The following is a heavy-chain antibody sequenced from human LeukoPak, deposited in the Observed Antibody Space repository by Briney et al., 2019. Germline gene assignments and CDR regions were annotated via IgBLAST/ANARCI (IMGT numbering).Heavy chain of an antibody. J-gene: IGHJ4*02. V-gene: IGHV5-51*01. CDR2: IYPVDSDT. CDR3: ARQGSGGRFDY. CDR1: GYSFTSYW. D-gene: IGHD2-15*01. Sequence: HGESLKISCKGSGYSFTSYWIGCVRQMPGKLLEWMGIIYPVDSDTRYSPSFQGQVTILADKSISTAYLQWSRLKASDTAMYYCARQGSGGRFDYWGQGTLVTVSS.